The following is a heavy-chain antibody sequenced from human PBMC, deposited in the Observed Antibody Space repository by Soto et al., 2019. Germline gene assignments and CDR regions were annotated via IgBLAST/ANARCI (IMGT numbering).Heavy chain of an antibody. CDR2: IIPMLGKT. CDR3: AKDILEWLFGSGDYYYYGMDV. Sequence: SVKVSCKSSGCTFSTYSISWVRQATGQGLEWMGGIIPMLGKTNYAQKFQGRVTITADESTSTAYMDLSSLRSDDTAVYYCAKDILEWLFGSGDYYYYGMDVWGQGTTVTVSS. V-gene: IGHV1-69*13. D-gene: IGHD3-3*01. J-gene: IGHJ6*02. CDR1: GCTFSTYS.